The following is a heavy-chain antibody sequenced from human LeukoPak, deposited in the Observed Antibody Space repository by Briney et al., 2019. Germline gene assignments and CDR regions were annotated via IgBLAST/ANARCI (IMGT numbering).Heavy chain of an antibody. Sequence: APVTVSFKASGYIFTNYYMYWVRQAPGQGREWMGIINPSGGSIRSAQKFQGRLTMATDTSTSTAYMELRSLRSDDTAVYYCARDYYGSARNFDYWGQGTLVTVSS. J-gene: IGHJ4*02. CDR1: GYIFTNYY. D-gene: IGHD3-10*01. CDR3: ARDYYGSARNFDY. V-gene: IGHV1-46*01. CDR2: INPSGGSI.